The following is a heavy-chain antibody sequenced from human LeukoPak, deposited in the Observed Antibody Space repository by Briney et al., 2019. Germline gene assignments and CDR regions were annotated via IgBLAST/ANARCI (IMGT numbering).Heavy chain of an antibody. J-gene: IGHJ5*02. D-gene: IGHD3-16*02. CDR1: GFTFSTYA. V-gene: IGHV3-23*01. CDR3: ARDLSGWFDP. Sequence: GGSLRLSCAASGFTFSTYAVTWVRQAPGKGLEWVSTISGSGDSTYYADSVKGRFTISRDNSKDTLYLQMNSLRAEDTTVYYCARDLSGWFDPWGQGTLVTVSS. CDR2: ISGSGDST.